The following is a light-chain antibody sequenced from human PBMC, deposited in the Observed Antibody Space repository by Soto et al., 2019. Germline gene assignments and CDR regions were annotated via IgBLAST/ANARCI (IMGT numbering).Light chain of an antibody. CDR2: DAS. J-gene: IGKJ4*01. CDR3: QLRSNWPA. V-gene: IGKV3-11*01. Sequence: EIVLTQSPATMSLSPGERATLSCRTSQSVSRNLAWYQQKPGQAPRLLIYDASQRATGIAARFSGSGSGTDFTLTISSLEPEDFALYYCQLRSNWPAFGGGTKVEIK. CDR1: QSVSRN.